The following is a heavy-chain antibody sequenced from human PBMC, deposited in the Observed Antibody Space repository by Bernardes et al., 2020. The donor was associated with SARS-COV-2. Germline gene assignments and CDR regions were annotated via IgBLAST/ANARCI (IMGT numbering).Heavy chain of an antibody. V-gene: IGHV3-21*01. CDR3: ARESDWNYVFDY. Sequence: GGSLRLSCAASEFTFSSYAMSWVRQAPGKGLEWVSSITSSSSYKYYADSVKGRFTISRDNAKNSLYLQMNSLRAEDTAVYFCARESDWNYVFDYWGQGILVTVSS. CDR2: ITSSSSYK. CDR1: EFTFSSYA. J-gene: IGHJ4*02. D-gene: IGHD1-7*01.